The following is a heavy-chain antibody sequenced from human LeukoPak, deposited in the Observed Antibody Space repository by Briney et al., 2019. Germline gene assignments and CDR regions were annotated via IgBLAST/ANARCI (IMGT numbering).Heavy chain of an antibody. J-gene: IGHJ6*02. V-gene: IGHV1-69*13. D-gene: IGHD2-15*01. CDR2: IIPIFGTA. Sequence: GASVKVSCKASGGTFSSYAISWVRQAPGQGLEWMGGIIPIFGTANYAQKFQGRVTITADESTSTAYMELSSLRSEDTAVYYCARDRVVVVAQHSYGMDVWGQGTTVTVSS. CDR1: GGTFSSYA. CDR3: ARDRVVVVAQHSYGMDV.